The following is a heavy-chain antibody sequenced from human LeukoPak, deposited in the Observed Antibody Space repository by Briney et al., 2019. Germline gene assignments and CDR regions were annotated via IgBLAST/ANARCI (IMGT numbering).Heavy chain of an antibody. Sequence: GGSLRLSCAVSGFTFSRYNMNWVRQAPGKGLEWVSSISSSISYIYYADSVKGRFTISRDNAKNSLYLQMNSLRAEDTAVYYCAMDCSGGSCYQGGGNWFDPWGQGTLVTVSS. CDR1: GFTFSRYN. J-gene: IGHJ5*02. V-gene: IGHV3-21*01. CDR3: AMDCSGGSCYQGGGNWFDP. CDR2: ISSSISYI. D-gene: IGHD2-15*01.